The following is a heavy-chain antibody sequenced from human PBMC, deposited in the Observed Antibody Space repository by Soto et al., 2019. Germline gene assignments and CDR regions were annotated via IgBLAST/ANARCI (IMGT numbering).Heavy chain of an antibody. CDR1: GFTFSDHY. J-gene: IGHJ4*02. Sequence: GALRLSCAASGFTFSDHYMDWVRQAPGKGLEWVGRTRNKANSYTTEYAASVKGRFTISRDDSKNSLYLQMNSLKTEDTAVYYCARGSSCRGGSCFNFDYWGQGTLVTVSS. D-gene: IGHD2-15*01. CDR2: TRNKANSYTT. V-gene: IGHV3-72*01. CDR3: ARGSSCRGGSCFNFDY.